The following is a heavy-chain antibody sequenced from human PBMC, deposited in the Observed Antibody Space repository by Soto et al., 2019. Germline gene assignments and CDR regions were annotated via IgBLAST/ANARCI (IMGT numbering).Heavy chain of an antibody. D-gene: IGHD3-10*01. Sequence: ASVKVSCKASGDTFTGYYMHWVRQAPGQGLEWMGWINPNSGGTNYAQKFQGWVTMTRDTSISTAYMELSRLRSDDTAVYYCARDRYYYGSGSYSFTLTYYYYGMDVWGKGTTVTVSS. CDR3: ARDRYYYGSGSYSFTLTYYYYGMDV. V-gene: IGHV1-2*04. CDR1: GDTFTGYY. J-gene: IGHJ6*04. CDR2: INPNSGGT.